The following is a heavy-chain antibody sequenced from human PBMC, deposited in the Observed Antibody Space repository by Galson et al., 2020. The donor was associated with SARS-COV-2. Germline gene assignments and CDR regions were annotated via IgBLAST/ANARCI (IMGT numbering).Heavy chain of an antibody. D-gene: IGHD3-22*01. CDR1: GFTFGNYP. CDR3: AKDVYDGSGYSPGADY. CDR2: ISWNSEFR. J-gene: IGHJ4*02. V-gene: IGHV3-9*01. Sequence: TGGSLRLSCAASGFTFGNYPMHWVRHGPGKGLDWVASISWNSEFRGYADSVRGRFTISRDNAKNSLYLQMSSLTAEDTALYSCAKDVYDGSGYSPGADYWGQGALVTVSS.